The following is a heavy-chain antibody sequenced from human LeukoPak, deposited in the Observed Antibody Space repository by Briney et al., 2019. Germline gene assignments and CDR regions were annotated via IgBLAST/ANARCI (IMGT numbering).Heavy chain of an antibody. CDR1: GYSFSSYW. CDR2: IHPGNSDT. J-gene: IGHJ4*02. Sequence: GESLKISCTGFGYSFSSYWIGWVRQMPGKGLEWMGIIHPGNSDTRYSPSFQGQVTMSADKSISTAYLQWSSLKASDAAIYYYARRFGSGNLDYFEHWGQGTVVIVSS. D-gene: IGHD3-10*01. V-gene: IGHV5-51*01. CDR3: ARRFGSGNLDYFEH.